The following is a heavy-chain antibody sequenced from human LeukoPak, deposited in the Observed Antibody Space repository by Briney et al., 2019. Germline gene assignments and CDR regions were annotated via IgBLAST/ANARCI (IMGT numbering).Heavy chain of an antibody. J-gene: IGHJ4*02. Sequence: GGSLRLSCAASRFTFSNYAMHWVRQAPGKGLEWVAVISYDGSNKYYADSVKGRFTISRDNSKNTLYLQMNSLRAEDTAVYYCARGRGLIVVVPQDYWGQGTLVTVSS. V-gene: IGHV3-30-3*01. CDR2: ISYDGSNK. D-gene: IGHD3-22*01. CDR1: RFTFSNYA. CDR3: ARGRGLIVVVPQDY.